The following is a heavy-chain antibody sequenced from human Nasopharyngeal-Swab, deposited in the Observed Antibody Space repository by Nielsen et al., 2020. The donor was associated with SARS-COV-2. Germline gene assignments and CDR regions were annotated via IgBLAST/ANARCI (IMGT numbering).Heavy chain of an antibody. D-gene: IGHD2-21*01. V-gene: IGHV3-21*01. CDR3: ARETRGVNYYYYGLDV. CDR2: VSTSGTYI. Sequence: GESLKISCAASGFTFSSYSMNWVRQAPGKGLEWVSSVSTSGTYIYYADSVKGRFTISRDNAKNSLYLQMNSLSAEDTAVYYCARETRGVNYYYYGLDVWGQGTTVTVSS. J-gene: IGHJ6*02. CDR1: GFTFSSYS.